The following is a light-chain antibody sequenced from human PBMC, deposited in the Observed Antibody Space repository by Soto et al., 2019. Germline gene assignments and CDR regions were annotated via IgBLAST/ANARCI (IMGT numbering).Light chain of an antibody. V-gene: IGLV2-8*01. CDR3: SSYAGNNNYV. CDR2: EVS. J-gene: IGLJ1*01. Sequence: SAVAQPPSASGSPGPAVTIYCTGTSSDVGGFTYVSWYQQHPGKAPKLMIYEVSKRPSGVPDRFSGSKSGNTASLTVSGLQAEDEADYYCSSYAGNNNYVFGTGTKVTVL. CDR1: SSDVGGFTY.